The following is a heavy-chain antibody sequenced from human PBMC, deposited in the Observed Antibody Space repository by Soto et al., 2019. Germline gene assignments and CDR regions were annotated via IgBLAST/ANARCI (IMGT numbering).Heavy chain of an antibody. J-gene: IGHJ4*02. D-gene: IGHD1-1*01. CDR3: AKDLNWNGYCDY. CDR2: ISGSGGST. V-gene: IGHV3-23*01. CDR1: GFTFSSYA. Sequence: AGGSLRLSCAASGFTFSSYAMSWVRQAPGKGLEWVSTISGSGGSTYYADSVKGRFTISRDNSKNTLYLQMNSLRAEDTAVYYCAKDLNWNGYCDYWGQGTLVTVSS.